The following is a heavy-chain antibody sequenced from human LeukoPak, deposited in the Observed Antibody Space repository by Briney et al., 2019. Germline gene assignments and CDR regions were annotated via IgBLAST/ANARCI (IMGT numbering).Heavy chain of an antibody. D-gene: IGHD3-16*01. CDR2: IRSKAYGGTT. J-gene: IGHJ6*03. V-gene: IGHV3-49*04. Sequence: PGGSLRLSCTASGFTFGDYAMSWVRQAPGKGLEWVGFIRSKAYGGTTEYAASVKGRFTISRDDSKGIAYLQMNSLKTEDTAVYYCTRDRWGYSRWADYYYYYYMDVWGKGTTVTVSS. CDR1: GFTFGDYA. CDR3: TRDRWGYSRWADYYYYYYMDV.